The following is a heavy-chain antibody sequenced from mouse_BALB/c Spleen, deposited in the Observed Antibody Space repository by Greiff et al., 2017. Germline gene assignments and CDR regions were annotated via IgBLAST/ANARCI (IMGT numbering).Heavy chain of an antibody. CDR3: ASRYYYGSSYEAY. Sequence: EVQLQESGGGLVQPGGSLKLSCAASGFDFSRYWMSWVRQAPGKGLEWIGEINPDSSTINYTPSLKDKFIISRDNAKNTLYLQMSKVRSEDTALYYCASRYYYGSSYEAYWGQGTLVTVSA. J-gene: IGHJ3*01. CDR2: INPDSSTI. D-gene: IGHD1-1*01. V-gene: IGHV4-1*02. CDR1: GFDFSRYW.